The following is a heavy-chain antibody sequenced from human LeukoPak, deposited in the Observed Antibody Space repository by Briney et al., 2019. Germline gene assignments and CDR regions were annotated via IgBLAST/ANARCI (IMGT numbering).Heavy chain of an antibody. Sequence: SETLSLTCTVSGGSVSSGSYYWSWIRQPPGKGLEWIGDIYYSGSTNYNPSLKSRVTISVDTSKNQFSLKLSSVTAADTAVYYCARDPFFDRLALDTSKRGQGTLVTVSS. V-gene: IGHV4-61*01. CDR1: GGSVSSGSYY. CDR2: IYYSGST. CDR3: ARDPFFDRLALDTSK. D-gene: IGHD3-9*01. J-gene: IGHJ4*02.